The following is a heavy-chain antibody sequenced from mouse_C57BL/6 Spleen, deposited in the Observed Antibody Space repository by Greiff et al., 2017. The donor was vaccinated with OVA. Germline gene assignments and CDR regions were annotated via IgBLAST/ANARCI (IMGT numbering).Heavy chain of an antibody. V-gene: IGHV1-64*01. CDR3: ARESSGYGQ. D-gene: IGHD3-2*02. J-gene: IGHJ2*01. CDR1: GYTFTSYW. Sequence: VQLQQPGAELVKPGASVKLSCKASGYTFTSYWMHWVKQRPGHGLEWIGMIHPNRGSNNYNEKFKSKATLTVDTSSSTAYLQRSRLTAEDSAGYYGARESSGYGQWGQGTTLTVSS. CDR2: IHPNRGSN.